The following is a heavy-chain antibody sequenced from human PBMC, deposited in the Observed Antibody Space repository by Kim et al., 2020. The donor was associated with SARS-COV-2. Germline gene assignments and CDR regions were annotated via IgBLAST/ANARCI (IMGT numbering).Heavy chain of an antibody. CDR1: GFTFSSYA. V-gene: IGHV3-23*01. J-gene: IGHJ1*01. D-gene: IGHD6-13*01. CDR3: AKDSDHSIAAAGSAEYFQH. CDR2: ISGSGGST. Sequence: GGSLRLSCAASGFTFSSYAMSWVRQAPGKGLEWVSAISGSGGSTYYADSVKGRFTISRDNSKNTLYLQMNSLRAEDTAVYYCAKDSDHSIAAAGSAEYFQHWGQGTLVTVSS.